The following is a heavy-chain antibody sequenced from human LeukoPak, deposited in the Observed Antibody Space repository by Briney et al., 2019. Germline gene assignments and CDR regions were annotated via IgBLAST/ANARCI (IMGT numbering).Heavy chain of an antibody. D-gene: IGHD3-3*01. J-gene: IGHJ4*02. CDR2: TYYRSKWYD. V-gene: IGHV6-1*01. Sequence: SQTLSLTCAISGDSVSSNSAAWNWIRQSPSRGLEWLGRTYYRSKWYDDYAVSVKSRITINPDTSKNQFSLQLNSVTPEDTAVYYCAREPYYDFWSGYLNYWGQGTLVTVSS. CDR1: GDSVSSNSAA. CDR3: AREPYYDFWSGYLNY.